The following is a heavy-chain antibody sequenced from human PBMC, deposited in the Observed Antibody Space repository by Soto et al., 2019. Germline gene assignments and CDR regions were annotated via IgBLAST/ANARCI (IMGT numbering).Heavy chain of an antibody. D-gene: IGHD6-19*01. Sequence: QVQLVESGGGVVQPGRSLRLSCAASGFTFNDYGMHWVRQAPGKGLEWVAVIWHDGSNQYYADSVTGRFTISRDDSKNTLYLQMNSLRAEDTAVYYCARDLSNGWYPDYWGQGTLVTVSS. CDR2: IWHDGSNQ. J-gene: IGHJ4*02. V-gene: IGHV3-33*01. CDR1: GFTFNDYG. CDR3: ARDLSNGWYPDY.